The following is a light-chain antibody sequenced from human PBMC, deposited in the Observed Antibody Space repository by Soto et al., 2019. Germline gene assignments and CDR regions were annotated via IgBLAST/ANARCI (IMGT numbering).Light chain of an antibody. CDR1: QSVSSN. CDR3: QQYNSWPPLT. CDR2: SAS. J-gene: IGKJ4*01. Sequence: EILMTQSPATLSVSPGERATLSCRASQSVSSNLAWYQQKPGQAPRLLIYSASTRATGIPARFSGSGSGTEFTLTISSLQYEDFAIDYCQQYNSWPPLTFGGGTKVEIK. V-gene: IGKV3-15*01.